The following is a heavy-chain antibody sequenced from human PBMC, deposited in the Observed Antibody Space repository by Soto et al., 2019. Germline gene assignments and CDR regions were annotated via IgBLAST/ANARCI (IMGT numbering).Heavy chain of an antibody. Sequence: PAGSLTLSXAASGVTFSSYAMSWVRQGPGKGLEWVSGISGSGASPYYADSVKGRFTISRDNSKNTLYLQMNSLRAEDTAVYYCAKESSGPYFDYWGQGPLVTVSS. CDR1: GVTFSSYA. V-gene: IGHV3-23*01. CDR2: ISGSGASP. D-gene: IGHD3-22*01. J-gene: IGHJ4*02. CDR3: AKESSGPYFDY.